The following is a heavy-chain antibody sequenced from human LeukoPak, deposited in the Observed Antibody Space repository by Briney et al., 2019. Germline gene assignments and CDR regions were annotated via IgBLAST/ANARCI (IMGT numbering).Heavy chain of an antibody. D-gene: IGHD1-14*01. CDR1: GFTFGNSW. J-gene: IGHJ3*01. V-gene: IGHV3-74*01. CDR2: ISADGSTT. Sequence: QPGGSLRLSCAASGFTFGNSWVHWVRQAPGKGLVWVSLISADGSTTTYADSVKGRFTISRDNARNTVSLQMNSLTIEDTAVYYCVVVVEPPDSDGFDVWGQGTMITVSS. CDR3: VVVVEPPDSDGFDV.